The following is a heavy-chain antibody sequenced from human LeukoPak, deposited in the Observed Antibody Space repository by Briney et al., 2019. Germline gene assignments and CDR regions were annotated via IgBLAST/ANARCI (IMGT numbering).Heavy chain of an antibody. CDR1: GFTFSSYS. D-gene: IGHD2-2*01. J-gene: IGHJ4*02. Sequence: GGSLRLSCAASGFTFSSYSMNWVRQAPGKGLEWVSSISSSSSYIYYADSVKGRFTISRDNAKNSLYLQMNSLRAEDTAVYYCARDVSNGQLPDYWGQGTLVTVSS. V-gene: IGHV3-21*01. CDR2: ISSSSSYI. CDR3: ARDVSNGQLPDY.